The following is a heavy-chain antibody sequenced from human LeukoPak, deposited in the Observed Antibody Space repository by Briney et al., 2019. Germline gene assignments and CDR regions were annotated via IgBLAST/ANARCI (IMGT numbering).Heavy chain of an antibody. V-gene: IGHV3-21*01. CDR1: GFTFSSYS. CDR3: ARTGKGFDY. CDR2: ISSSSSYI. J-gene: IGHJ4*02. Sequence: GGSLRLSCAASGFTFSSYSMNWVRQAPGKGLEWVSSISSSSSYICYADSVKGRFTISRDNAKNSLYLQMNSLRAEDTAVYYCARTGKGFDYWGQGTLVTVSS.